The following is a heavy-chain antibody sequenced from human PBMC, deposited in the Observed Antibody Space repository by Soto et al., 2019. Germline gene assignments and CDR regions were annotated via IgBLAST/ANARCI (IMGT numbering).Heavy chain of an antibody. Sequence: PSGTLAITCTVSGGSICSWGYYWGWIRQPPGKGLEWIGSIYYSGSTYYNPSLKIRVTISVDTSKNQFSLKLSSVTAADTAVYYCARHQKKHSLWHTPPASDYWGQGTLVTVSS. CDR2: IYYSGST. CDR1: GGSICSWGYY. J-gene: IGHJ4*02. CDR3: ARHQKKHSLWHTPPASDY. V-gene: IGHV4-39*01. D-gene: IGHD2-21*01.